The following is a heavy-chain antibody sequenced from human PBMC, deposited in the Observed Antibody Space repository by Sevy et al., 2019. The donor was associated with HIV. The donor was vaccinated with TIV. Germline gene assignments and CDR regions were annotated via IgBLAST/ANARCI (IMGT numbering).Heavy chain of an antibody. CDR3: ARPYGSGSWEAFDI. V-gene: IGHV3-21*01. CDR1: GFTFNTYT. CDR2: ISSSGNYI. J-gene: IGHJ3*02. Sequence: GGSLRLSCAASGFTFNTYTMNWVSQAPGEGLEWVSSISSSGNYIYYADSVKGRFTISRDNAKNSLFLQMNNLRAEDTAVYYCARPYGSGSWEAFDIWGQGTMVTVSS. D-gene: IGHD3-10*01.